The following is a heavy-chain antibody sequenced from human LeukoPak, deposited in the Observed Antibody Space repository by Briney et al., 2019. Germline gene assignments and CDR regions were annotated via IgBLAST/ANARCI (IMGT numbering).Heavy chain of an antibody. CDR2: ISADGSST. J-gene: IGHJ4*02. CDR1: GFTFNSHW. V-gene: IGHV3-74*01. D-gene: IGHD1-26*01. Sequence: GGSLRLSCAASGFTFNSHWMHWVRKAPGRGLVWVSGISADGSSTRYADSVNGRFTISRDNDKNTLYLQMNSLRAEDTAVYYCGRDGQGSTPLDYWGQGTLVTVSS. CDR3: GRDGQGSTPLDY.